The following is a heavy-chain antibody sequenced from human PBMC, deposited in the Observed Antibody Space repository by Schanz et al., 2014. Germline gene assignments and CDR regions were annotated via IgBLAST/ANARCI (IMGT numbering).Heavy chain of an antibody. CDR3: AKDLLYGAPMPLNHLDY. CDR1: GFTVSSNH. J-gene: IGHJ4*02. CDR2: ISGSGGST. V-gene: IGHV3-23*04. D-gene: IGHD2-2*01. Sequence: VQLVESGGGLVKPGGSLRLSCAVSGFTVSSNHMSWVRQAPGKGLEWVSGISGSGGSTYYADSVKGRFTISRDNSKNTLYLQMNSLRAEDTAVYYCAKDLLYGAPMPLNHLDYWGQGTLVTVSS.